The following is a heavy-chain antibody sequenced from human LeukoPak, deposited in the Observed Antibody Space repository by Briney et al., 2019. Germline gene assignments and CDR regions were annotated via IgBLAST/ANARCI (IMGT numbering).Heavy chain of an antibody. J-gene: IGHJ4*02. D-gene: IGHD3-10*01. V-gene: IGHV3-53*01. CDR2: VYSGGST. Sequence: PGGSLRLSCAASGFAVFTTYMSWVRQAPGKGLQWVSVVYSGGSTFYADSVKGRFTVSRDSSKNTLYLEMNSLRAEDTAIYYCARSHEALGYWGQGTLVTVSS. CDR3: ARSHEALGY. CDR1: GFAVFTTY.